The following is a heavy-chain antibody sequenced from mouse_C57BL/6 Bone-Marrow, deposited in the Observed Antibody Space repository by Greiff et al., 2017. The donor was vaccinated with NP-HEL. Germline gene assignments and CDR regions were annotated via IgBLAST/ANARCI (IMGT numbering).Heavy chain of an antibody. V-gene: IGHV3-8*01. D-gene: IGHD1-1*01. Sequence: EVKLQESGPGLAKPSQTLSLTCSVTGYSITSDYWNWIRKFPGNKLEYMGYISYSGSTYYNPSLKSRISITRATSKNQYYLQLNSVTTEDTATYYCVRSLYYYGSSYRYFDVWGTGTTVTVSS. CDR3: VRSLYYYGSSYRYFDV. CDR1: GYSITSDY. CDR2: ISYSGST. J-gene: IGHJ1*03.